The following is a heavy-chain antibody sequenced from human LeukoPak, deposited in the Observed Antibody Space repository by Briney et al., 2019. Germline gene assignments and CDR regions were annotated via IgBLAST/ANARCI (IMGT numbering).Heavy chain of an antibody. Sequence: SQTLSLTCAVSGGSISSGGYSWSWIRQPPGKGLEWIGYIYHSGSTYYNPSLKSRVTISVDRSKNQFSLKLSSVTAADTAVYYCTTLTVTRAFDYWGQGTLVTVSS. V-gene: IGHV4-30-2*01. CDR3: TTLTVTRAFDY. CDR2: IYHSGST. CDR1: GGSISSGGYS. D-gene: IGHD4-17*01. J-gene: IGHJ4*02.